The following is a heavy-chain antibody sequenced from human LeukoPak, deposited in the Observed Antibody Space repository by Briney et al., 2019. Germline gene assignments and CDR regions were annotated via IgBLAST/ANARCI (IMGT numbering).Heavy chain of an antibody. CDR2: IYYSGST. D-gene: IGHD6-6*01. CDR1: GGSISSYY. CDR3: ARVGSSSTMWFDP. Sequence: SETLSLTCTVSGGSISSYYWGWIRQPPGKGLEWIGSIYYSGSTYYNPSLRSRVTISVDTSKNQFSLKLSSVTAADTAVYYCARVGSSSTMWFDPWGQGTLVTVSS. J-gene: IGHJ5*02. V-gene: IGHV4-39*07.